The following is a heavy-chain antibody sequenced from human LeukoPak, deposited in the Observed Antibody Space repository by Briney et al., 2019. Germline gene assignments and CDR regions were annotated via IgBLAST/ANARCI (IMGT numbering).Heavy chain of an antibody. CDR2: ISGSGGST. CDR1: GFTFSSYA. J-gene: IGHJ5*02. D-gene: IGHD3-22*01. CDR3: ARDDKYYYDSSGRANWFDP. V-gene: IGHV3-23*01. Sequence: PGGSLRLSCAASGFTFSSYAMSWVRQAPGKGLEWVSAISGSGGSTYYADSVKGRFTISRDNAKNSLYLQMNSLRAEDTAVYYCARDDKYYYDSSGRANWFDPWGQGTLVTVSS.